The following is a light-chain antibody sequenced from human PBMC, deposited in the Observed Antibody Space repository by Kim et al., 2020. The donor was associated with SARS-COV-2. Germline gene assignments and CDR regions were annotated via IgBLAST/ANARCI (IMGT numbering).Light chain of an antibody. Sequence: DIQMTQSPPSVSASVGDRVTITCRASQGISNCLAWYQQKPGKAPKRLIYAASILRTGVPSRFSGSGSGTDFSLTISSLQPEDLAAYYCQQDNNFPYTFGQGTKVDIK. V-gene: IGKV1-12*01. J-gene: IGKJ2*01. CDR2: AAS. CDR1: QGISNC. CDR3: QQDNNFPYT.